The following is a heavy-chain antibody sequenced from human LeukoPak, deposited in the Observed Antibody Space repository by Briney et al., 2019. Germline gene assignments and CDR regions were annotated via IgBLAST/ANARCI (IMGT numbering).Heavy chain of an antibody. CDR1: GFTFTNYW. V-gene: IGHV3-7*01. D-gene: IGHD6-19*01. CDR3: ARDPGRSGWDY. J-gene: IGHJ4*02. CDR2: IRHDESEI. Sequence: GGSLRLSCAASGFTFTNYWMSWVRQPPGKGLEWVANIRHDESEIYYVDSVKGRFTISRDNAKDSLFLQMNSLRDEDTAVYYCARDPGRSGWDYWGQGALVTVSS.